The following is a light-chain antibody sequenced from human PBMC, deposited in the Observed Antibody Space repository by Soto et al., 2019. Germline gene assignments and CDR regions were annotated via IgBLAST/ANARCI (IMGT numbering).Light chain of an antibody. V-gene: IGKV1D-12*01. CDR2: EAS. Sequence: IQMTQSPSSVSASVGARVNITCRASQGITNRLAWYQQKPGKAPKLLIYEASSLQSGVPSRISGSGPGTDFTLTISSLQPEDFATYYCQQANSFPISFGQGTRLEIK. J-gene: IGKJ5*01. CDR1: QGITNR. CDR3: QQANSFPIS.